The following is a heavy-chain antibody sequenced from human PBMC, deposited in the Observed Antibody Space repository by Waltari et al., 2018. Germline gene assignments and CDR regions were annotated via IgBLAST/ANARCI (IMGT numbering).Heavy chain of an antibody. D-gene: IGHD1-1*01. J-gene: IGHJ6*02. CDR1: GFTFSSLW. CDR3: ARVSRRTYRSPVPGRHYYYGMDV. V-gene: IGHV3-74*03. CDR2: ISTDASDT. Sequence: EEQLVESGGDLVQPGDSLRLSCAASGFTFSSLWLNWVRQAPGKGPLWVSRISTDASDTTYADSVKGRFTISRDNARNTLYLQMNRLRAEDTAVYFCARVSRRTYRSPVPGRHYYYGMDVWGQGTTVTVSS.